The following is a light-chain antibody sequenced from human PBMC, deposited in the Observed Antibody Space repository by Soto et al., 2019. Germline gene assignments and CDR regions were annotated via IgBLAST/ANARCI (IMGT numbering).Light chain of an antibody. CDR3: QKYYSAPWT. V-gene: IGKV1-27*01. Sequence: DIPMTQSPSSLSASLGDRVSITCRASQGISNFLAWYQQKPGRAPKRLIYAATSLQSGVPSRFSGSGSGTNFTLTISSLQPEDVASYYCQKYYSAPWTFGPGTKVEIK. CDR2: AAT. CDR1: QGISNF. J-gene: IGKJ1*01.